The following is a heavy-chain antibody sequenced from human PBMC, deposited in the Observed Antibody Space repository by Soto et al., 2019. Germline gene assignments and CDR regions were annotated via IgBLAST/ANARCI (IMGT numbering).Heavy chain of an antibody. Sequence: QVQLVQSGAEVKKPGASVRISCKASGYSFTDFYIHWVRQAPGQGLEWLAWINPDSGGTKYIQKLQGRVTMTRDRSISTAYMELNRLRSDDTAVYFCARARFRMVTNAFEFWGQETIVTVSS. D-gene: IGHD2-8*01. CDR3: ARARFRMVTNAFEF. CDR1: GYSFTDFY. V-gene: IGHV1-2*02. CDR2: INPDSGGT. J-gene: IGHJ3*01.